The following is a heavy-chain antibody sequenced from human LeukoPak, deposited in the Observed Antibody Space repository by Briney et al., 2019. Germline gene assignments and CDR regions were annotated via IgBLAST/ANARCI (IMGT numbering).Heavy chain of an antibody. V-gene: IGHV4-38-2*02. CDR2: ISHSATT. CDR3: ARVNTPVATFDY. D-gene: IGHD2-15*01. CDR1: GYSISSTFY. J-gene: IGHJ4*02. Sequence: SETLSPTCNVSGYSISSTFYGAWIRQPPGKGLEWIATISHSATTYYTPSLKSRLTMSVDTSKNQFSLKLSSVTVADTAVYYCARVNTPVATFDYWGQGTLVTVSS.